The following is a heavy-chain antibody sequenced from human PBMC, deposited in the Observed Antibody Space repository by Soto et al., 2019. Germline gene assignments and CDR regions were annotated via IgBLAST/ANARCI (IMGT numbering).Heavy chain of an antibody. J-gene: IGHJ4*02. CDR1: GFTFSSYS. Sequence: GGSLRLSCAASGFTFSSYSINWVRQAPGKGLEWVSYISSSSSAIYYADSVKGRFTISRDNAKNSLYLQMNSLRDEDTAVYYCARAAPGQQPVRHFDYWGQGTLVTVSS. CDR3: ARAAPGQQPVRHFDY. V-gene: IGHV3-48*02. CDR2: ISSSSSAI. D-gene: IGHD6-13*01.